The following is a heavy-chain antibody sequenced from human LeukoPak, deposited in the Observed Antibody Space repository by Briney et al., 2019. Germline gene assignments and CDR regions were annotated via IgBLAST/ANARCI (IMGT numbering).Heavy chain of an antibody. Sequence: GGSLRLSCAASGITFRNYGMHWVRQDPGKGLEWVAFIWYDGSNKYYADSVKGRFTISRDNSKNTVELQMTSLRAEDTAVYYCARATVHYGSDLYHFDYWGQGSLVTVSS. CDR3: ARATVHYGSDLYHFDY. CDR1: GITFRNYG. D-gene: IGHD6-19*01. J-gene: IGHJ4*02. CDR2: IWYDGSNK. V-gene: IGHV3-30*02.